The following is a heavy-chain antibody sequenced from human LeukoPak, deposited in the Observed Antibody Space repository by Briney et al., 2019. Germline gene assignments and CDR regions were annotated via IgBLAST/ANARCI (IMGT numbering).Heavy chain of an antibody. D-gene: IGHD3-10*01. CDR3: ATGQILFGSHY. CDR1: GGPITSYY. CDR2: VYYTGST. Sequence: TSETLSLTCTISGGPITSYYWSWIRQPPGKGLQWIGYVYYTGSTNSNPSLNSRLTISLDTSKNQFSLRLTSVTAADTAVYYCATGQILFGSHYWGLGTLVTVSS. V-gene: IGHV4-59*01. J-gene: IGHJ4*02.